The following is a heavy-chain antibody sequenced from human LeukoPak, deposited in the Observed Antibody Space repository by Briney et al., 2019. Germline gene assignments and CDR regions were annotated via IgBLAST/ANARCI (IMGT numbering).Heavy chain of an antibody. Sequence: GGSLRLSCAASGFTFSSYGMHWVRQAPGKGLEWVAVISYDGSNKYYADSVKGRFTISRDNSKNTLYLQMNSLRAEDTAVYYCASPLWFGESPLDYWGQGTLVTVSS. V-gene: IGHV3-30*03. J-gene: IGHJ4*02. D-gene: IGHD3-10*01. CDR2: ISYDGSNK. CDR1: GFTFSSYG. CDR3: ASPLWFGESPLDY.